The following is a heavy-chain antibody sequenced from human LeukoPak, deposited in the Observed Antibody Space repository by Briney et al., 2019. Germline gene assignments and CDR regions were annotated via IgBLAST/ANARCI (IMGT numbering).Heavy chain of an antibody. CDR2: TYYRSKWYN. V-gene: IGHV6-1*01. J-gene: IGHJ3*02. Sequence: SQTLSLTCAISGDSFSANGAAWHWIRQSPSRGLEWLGRTYYRSKWYNDYAVSVKSRITINPDTSKNQFSLQLNSVTPEDTAVYYCARVPYYDFQADAFDIWGQGTMVTVSS. CDR1: GDSFSANGAA. CDR3: ARVPYYDFQADAFDI. D-gene: IGHD3-3*01.